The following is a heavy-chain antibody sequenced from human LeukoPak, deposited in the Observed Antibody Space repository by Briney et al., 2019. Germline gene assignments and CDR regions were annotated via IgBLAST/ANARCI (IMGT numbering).Heavy chain of an antibody. D-gene: IGHD2-2*01. CDR2: VSLRGST. CDR1: GGSITSGTYY. Sequence: SETLSLTCTVSGGSITSGTYYWTWIRQPAGKGLEWIGRVSLRGSTNINPSLKSRVTILIDTSKNQFSLKLSSVTAADTAVYYCARDSPQYCSSTSCSFDYWGQGTLVTVSS. CDR3: ARDSPQYCSSTSCSFDY. V-gene: IGHV4-61*02. J-gene: IGHJ4*02.